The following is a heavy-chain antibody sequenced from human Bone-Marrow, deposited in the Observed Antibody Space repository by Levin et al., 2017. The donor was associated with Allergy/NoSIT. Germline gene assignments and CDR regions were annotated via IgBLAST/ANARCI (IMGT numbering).Heavy chain of an antibody. Sequence: SETLSLTCTVSGGSVSFGDYYWSWIRQPPGKGLQWIGYTSYSGSPYYSPSLKSRINISIDTSKNQLPLKLSSVTAADTAVYFCARGAGYDSTWYWDSWGQGTLATVSS. CDR3: ARGAGYDSTWYWDS. V-gene: IGHV4-30-4*01. CDR2: TSYSGSP. CDR1: GGSVSFGDYY. D-gene: IGHD2-2*01. J-gene: IGHJ4*02.